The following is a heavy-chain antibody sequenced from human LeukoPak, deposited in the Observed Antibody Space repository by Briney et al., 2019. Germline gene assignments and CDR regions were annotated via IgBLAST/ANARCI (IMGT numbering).Heavy chain of an antibody. Sequence: PSETLSLTCTVSGGSISSSSYYWGWIRQPPGKGLEWIGRIYYSGSTYYNPSLKSRVTISVDTSKNQFSLKLSSVTAADTAVYYCARLKTTVVRVDYFDHWGQGTLVTVSS. CDR3: ARLKTTVVRVDYFDH. CDR2: IYYSGST. V-gene: IGHV4-39*01. CDR1: GGSISSSSYY. D-gene: IGHD4-23*01. J-gene: IGHJ4*02.